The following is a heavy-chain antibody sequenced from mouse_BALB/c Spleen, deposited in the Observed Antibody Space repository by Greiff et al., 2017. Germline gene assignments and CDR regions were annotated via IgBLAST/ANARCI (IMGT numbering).Heavy chain of an antibody. CDR3: ARSMITTAY. D-gene: IGHD2-4*01. Sequence: QVQLQQSAAELARPGASVKMSCKASGYTFTSYTMHWVKQRPGQGLEWIGYINPSSGYTEYNQKFKDKTTLTADKSSSTAYMQLSSLTSEDSAVYYCARSMITTAYWGQGTLVTVSA. CDR1: GYTFTSYT. J-gene: IGHJ3*01. V-gene: IGHV1-4*02. CDR2: INPSSGYT.